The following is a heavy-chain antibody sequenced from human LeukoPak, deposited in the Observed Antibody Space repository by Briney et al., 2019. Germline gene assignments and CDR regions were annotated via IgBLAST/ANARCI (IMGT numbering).Heavy chain of an antibody. CDR1: GFTFSDYY. CDR2: ISSSGSTV. V-gene: IGHV3-11*04. CDR3: ARDHSYYYGSGSFDY. D-gene: IGHD3-10*01. Sequence: GGSLRLSCAASGFTFSDYYMSWIRQAPGKGLEWVSYISSSGSTVYYADSVKGRFTISRDNAKNSLYLQMNSLRAEDTAVYYCARDHSYYYGSGSFDYWGQGTLVTVSS. J-gene: IGHJ4*02.